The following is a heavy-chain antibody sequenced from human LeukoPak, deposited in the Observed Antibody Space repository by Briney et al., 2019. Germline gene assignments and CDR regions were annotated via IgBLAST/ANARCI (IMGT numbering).Heavy chain of an antibody. CDR3: ARETPGQWLAYFDY. D-gene: IGHD6-19*01. Sequence: SETLSLTCAVYGGSFSGYYWSWIRQPPGKGLEWIGEINHSGSTNYNPSLKSRVTISVDTSKNQFSLKLSSVTAADTAVYYCARETPGQWLAYFDYWGQGTLVTVSS. J-gene: IGHJ4*02. CDR1: GGSFSGYY. V-gene: IGHV4-34*01. CDR2: INHSGST.